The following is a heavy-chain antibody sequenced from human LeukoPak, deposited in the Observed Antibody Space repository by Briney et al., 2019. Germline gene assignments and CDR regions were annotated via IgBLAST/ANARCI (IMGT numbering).Heavy chain of an antibody. CDR2: TSVNNGNT. J-gene: IGHJ4*02. CDR3: ARDGSSSSIDY. CDR1: GYTFTSYG. Sequence: VASVKVSCKASGYTFTSYGISWVRQAPGQGLEWMGWTSVNNGNTHYAQKFQDRVTVTTDTSTITAYMELRSLTSDDTAVYYCARDGSSSSIDYWGQGTLVTVSS. D-gene: IGHD2-2*01. V-gene: IGHV1-18*01.